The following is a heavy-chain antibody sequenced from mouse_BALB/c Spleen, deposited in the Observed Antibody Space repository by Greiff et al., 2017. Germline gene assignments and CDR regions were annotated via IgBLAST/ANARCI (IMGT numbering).Heavy chain of an antibody. V-gene: IGHV3-6*02. J-gene: IGHJ2*01. Sequence: DVQLQESGPGLVKPSQSLSLTCSVTGYSITSGYYWNWIRQFPGNKLEWMGYISYDGSNNYNPSLKNRISITRDTSKNQFFLKLNSVTTEDTATYYCARDYGYDEGYYFDYWGQGTTLTVSS. CDR2: ISYDGSN. CDR3: ARDYGYDEGYYFDY. D-gene: IGHD2-2*01. CDR1: GYSITSGYY.